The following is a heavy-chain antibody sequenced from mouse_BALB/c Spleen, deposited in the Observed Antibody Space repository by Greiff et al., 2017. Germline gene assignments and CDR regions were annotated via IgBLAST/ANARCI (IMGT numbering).Heavy chain of an antibody. J-gene: IGHJ1*01. CDR3: ARSRDYDEGVYWYFDV. D-gene: IGHD2-4*01. Sequence: EVHLVESGGGLVQPGGSRKLSCAASGFTFSSFGMHWVRQAPEKGLEWVAYISSGSSTIYYADTVKGRFTISRDNPKNTLFLQMTSLRSEDTAMYYCARSRDYDEGVYWYFDVWGAGTTVTVSS. CDR2: ISSGSSTI. V-gene: IGHV5-17*02. CDR1: GFTFSSFG.